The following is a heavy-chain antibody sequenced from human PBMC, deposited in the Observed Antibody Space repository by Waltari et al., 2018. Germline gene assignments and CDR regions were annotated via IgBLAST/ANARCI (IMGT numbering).Heavy chain of an antibody. J-gene: IGHJ6*03. CDR2: IYYSGST. D-gene: IGHD6-19*01. CDR3: ARLQYGSGWWEAPYYMDV. CDR1: GGSISSYY. Sequence: QVQLQESGPGLVKPSETLSLTCTVSGGSISSYYWSWIRQPPGKGLEWIGYIYYSGSTNYNPSLKSRVTISVDTSKNQFSLKLSSVTAADTAVYYCARLQYGSGWWEAPYYMDVWGKGTTVTISS. V-gene: IGHV4-59*08.